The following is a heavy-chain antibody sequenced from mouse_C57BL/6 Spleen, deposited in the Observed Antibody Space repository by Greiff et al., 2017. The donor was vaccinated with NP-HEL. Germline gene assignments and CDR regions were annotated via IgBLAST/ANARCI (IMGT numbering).Heavy chain of an antibody. Sequence: VHLVESGAELARPGASVKLSCKASGYTFTSYGISWVKQRTGQGLEWIGEIYPRSGNTYYNEKFKGNATLTADKSSSTAYMELRSLTSEDSAVYFCARHSKSYWGQGTLVTVSA. CDR3: ARHSKSY. CDR2: IYPRSGNT. CDR1: GYTFTSYG. J-gene: IGHJ3*01. V-gene: IGHV1-81*01.